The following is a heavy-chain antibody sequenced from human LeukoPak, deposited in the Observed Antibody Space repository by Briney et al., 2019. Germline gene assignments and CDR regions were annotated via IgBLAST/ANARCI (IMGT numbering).Heavy chain of an antibody. V-gene: IGHV1-18*01. Sequence: ASVKVSCKASGYTFTSYGISWVRQAPGQGLEWMGWISAYNGNTNFAQKVQGRVTMTTDTSTNTAYMELRSLRSDDTAVYYCARGRYSSSPPDYWGQGTLVTVSS. D-gene: IGHD6-13*01. CDR1: GYTFTSYG. CDR2: ISAYNGNT. J-gene: IGHJ4*02. CDR3: ARGRYSSSPPDY.